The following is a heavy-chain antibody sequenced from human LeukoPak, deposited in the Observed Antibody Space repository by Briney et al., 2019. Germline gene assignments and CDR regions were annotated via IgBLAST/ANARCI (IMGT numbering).Heavy chain of an antibody. D-gene: IGHD6-19*01. CDR3: ASQDYSRGWSPPEYFQH. CDR1: GGSISSYY. J-gene: IGHJ1*01. CDR2: IYTSGST. V-gene: IGHV4-4*07. Sequence: PSETLSLTCTVSGGSISSYYWSWIRQPAGKGLEWIGRIYTSGSTNYNPSLKSRVTMSVDTSKNQFSLKLSSVTAADTAVYYCASQDYSRGWSPPEYFQHWGQGTLVTVSS.